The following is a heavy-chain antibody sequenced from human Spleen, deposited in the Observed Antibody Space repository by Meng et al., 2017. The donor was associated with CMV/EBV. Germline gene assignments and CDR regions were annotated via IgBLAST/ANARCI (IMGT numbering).Heavy chain of an antibody. J-gene: IGHJ5*01. CDR3: AKFPIAYDSSGYNWFDS. V-gene: IGHV3-30*02. Sequence: GESLKISCAASGFTFSSYGMHWVRQAPGKGLEWVAVIWYDGSNKYYADSVKGRFTISRDNSKNTLYLQMNSLRPEDTAVYYCAKFPIAYDSSGYNWFDSWGQGAQVTVSS. CDR2: IWYDGSNK. CDR1: GFTFSSYG. D-gene: IGHD3-22*01.